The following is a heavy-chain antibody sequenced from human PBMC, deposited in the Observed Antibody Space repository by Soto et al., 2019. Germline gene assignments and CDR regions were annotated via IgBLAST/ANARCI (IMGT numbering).Heavy chain of an antibody. V-gene: IGHV3-23*01. J-gene: IGHJ4*02. CDR3: ARWSYLDY. D-gene: IGHD3-3*01. CDR1: GFSFGSYA. CDR2: ISGSDGKT. Sequence: GGSLRLSCAASGFSFGSYALSWVRHAPGKGLEWVSTISGSDGKTFYADSVKGRFSISRDTSQNTLYLQMTSLRADDTAIYYCARWSYLDYWGQGTRVT.